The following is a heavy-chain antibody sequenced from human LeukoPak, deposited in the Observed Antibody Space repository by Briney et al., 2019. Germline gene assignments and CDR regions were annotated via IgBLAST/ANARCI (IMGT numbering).Heavy chain of an antibody. V-gene: IGHV3-21*01. CDR2: ISSSSSYI. J-gene: IGHJ5*02. CDR1: GFAGSIYS. D-gene: IGHD4-11*01. CDR3: ARGVQS. Sequence: GGSRRRSCAASGFAGSIYSMNWVGPAPGKGLEWVSSISSSSSYIYYADSVKGRFTISRDNAKNSLYLQMNSLRAEDTAVYYCARGVQSWGQGTLVTVSS.